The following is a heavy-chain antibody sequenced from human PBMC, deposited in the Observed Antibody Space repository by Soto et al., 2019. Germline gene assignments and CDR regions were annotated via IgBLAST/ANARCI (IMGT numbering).Heavy chain of an antibody. CDR3: TRDRSGTMLF. D-gene: IGHD1-7*01. V-gene: IGHV3-7*01. J-gene: IGHJ4*02. CDR2: MNQDGSER. Sequence: EMQLVESGGGLVQHGGSLRLSCTASGFTVSNYWMSWVRQAPGEGLEWVANMNQDGSERYYVDSVKGRFTISRDNAKNSLYLQVSSLRAEDTAIYYCTRDRSGTMLFWGQGTLVTVSS. CDR1: GFTVSNYW.